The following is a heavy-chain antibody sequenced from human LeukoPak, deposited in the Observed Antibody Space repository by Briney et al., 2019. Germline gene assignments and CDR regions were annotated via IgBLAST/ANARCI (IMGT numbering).Heavy chain of an antibody. Sequence: GGSLRLSCVAPGFTFTNYDMHWVRQATGKGLEWVSAIGAAGDTYYPVSVKGRFTISRENARNSLFLQMDSLRVGDTAVYYCVRGPPYSSGWYDYWGQGTLVTVSS. CDR2: IGAAGDT. CDR1: GFTFTNYD. CDR3: VRGPPYSSGWYDY. D-gene: IGHD6-19*01. V-gene: IGHV3-13*01. J-gene: IGHJ4*02.